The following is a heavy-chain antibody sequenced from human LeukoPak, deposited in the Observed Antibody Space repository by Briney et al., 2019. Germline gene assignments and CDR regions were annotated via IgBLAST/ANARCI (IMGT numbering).Heavy chain of an antibody. CDR2: INPNSGGT. CDR3: ATWTGNFTRNY. J-gene: IGHJ4*02. Sequence: ASVKVSCKASGYTFTDYYIHWVRQAPGQGLEWMGWINPNSGGTNYAQKFQGRVTMTRDTSISTAYMELSRLRSDDTAVYYCATWTGNFTRNYWGQGTLVTVSS. V-gene: IGHV1-2*02. CDR1: GYTFTDYY. D-gene: IGHD3/OR15-3a*01.